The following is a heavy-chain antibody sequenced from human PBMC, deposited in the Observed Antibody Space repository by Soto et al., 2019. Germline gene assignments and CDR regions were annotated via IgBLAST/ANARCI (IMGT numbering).Heavy chain of an antibody. CDR2: IIPIFGTA. CDR1: GGTFSSYA. CDR3: ARGPTQNYDFWSGYHD. J-gene: IGHJ4*02. D-gene: IGHD3-3*01. V-gene: IGHV1-69*13. Sequence: SVKVSCKASGGTFSSYAISWVRQAPGQGLEWMGGIIPIFGTANYAQKFQGRVTITADESTSTAYMELSSLRSEDTAVYYCARGPTQNYDFWSGYHDWGQGTLVTVSS.